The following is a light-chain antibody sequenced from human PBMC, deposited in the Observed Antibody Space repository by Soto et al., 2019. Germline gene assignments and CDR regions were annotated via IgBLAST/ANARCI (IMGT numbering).Light chain of an antibody. Sequence: DIQMTQSPSSLSASVGDRITITCRASQSLTNSLNWYQQKPGRAPNLLLYAASSLHSGVPSRFSGGGSGTDFTLTISSLQPEDFATYYCQQTYSTPFTFGPGTKVDIK. J-gene: IGKJ3*01. V-gene: IGKV1-39*01. CDR3: QQTYSTPFT. CDR1: QSLTNS. CDR2: AAS.